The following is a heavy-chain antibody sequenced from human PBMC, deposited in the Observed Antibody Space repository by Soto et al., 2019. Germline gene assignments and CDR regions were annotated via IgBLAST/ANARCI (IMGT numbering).Heavy chain of an antibody. D-gene: IGHD3-3*01. Sequence: EVQLLESGGGLVQPGGSLRLSCAASGFTFSSYAMTWVRQAPGKGLEWVSAISGSGGSTYYADSVKGRFTISRDNSKKALYMQMNSLRAEDTAVYYCAKGLRYYDFWSGSSPGQQLVPYWGQGTLVTVSS. J-gene: IGHJ4*02. CDR3: AKGLRYYDFWSGSSPGQQLVPY. V-gene: IGHV3-23*01. CDR2: ISGSGGST. CDR1: GFTFSSYA.